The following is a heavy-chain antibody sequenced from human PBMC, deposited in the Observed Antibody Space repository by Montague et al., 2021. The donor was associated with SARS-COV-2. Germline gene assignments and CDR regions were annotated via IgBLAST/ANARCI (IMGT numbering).Heavy chain of an antibody. D-gene: IGHD6-13*01. CDR3: VATYNGNWYYFDY. CDR1: GGSFSSGDSY. Sequence: SETLSLTCSASGGSFSSGDSYWGWLRQAPGKGLEWIGDLHYAGSAYYNPSLRSRVTISADTYKNQFSLKLNSVTAADTAVYYCVATYNGNWYYFDYWGQGTLVTVSS. J-gene: IGHJ4*02. CDR2: LHYAGSA. V-gene: IGHV4-39*01.